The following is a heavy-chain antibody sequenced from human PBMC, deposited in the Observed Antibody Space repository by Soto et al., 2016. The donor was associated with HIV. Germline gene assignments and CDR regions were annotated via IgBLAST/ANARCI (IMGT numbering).Heavy chain of an antibody. D-gene: IGHD3-10*01. Sequence: QLQLQESGPGLVKPSETLSLTCTVPGGSIDTNTYYWGWIRQPPGKGLEWIGTIYYDGSTYYNPSLKSRLTISVDTSENQFSLKLSSVTAADTAMYYCARHSGLWVYDSGIRYFYMDVWGKGTTVTVS. J-gene: IGHJ6*03. CDR3: ARHSGLWVYDSGIRYFYMDV. CDR1: GGSIDTNTYY. CDR2: IYYDGST. V-gene: IGHV4-39*01.